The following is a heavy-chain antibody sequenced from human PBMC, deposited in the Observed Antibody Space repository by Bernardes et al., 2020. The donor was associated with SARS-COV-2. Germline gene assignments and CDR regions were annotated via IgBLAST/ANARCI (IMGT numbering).Heavy chain of an antibody. J-gene: IGHJ6*02. CDR3: ASRHSSFAFYGLDV. D-gene: IGHD6-19*01. CDR1: GYTFTAFY. V-gene: IGHV1-2*02. Sequence: ASVKVSCKTSGYTFTAFYIHWLRQAPGQRLEWMGWIDPKSGGTTYEQKFQGRVTMTRDASSSTVYMELNWLRVDDTAIYYCASRHSSFAFYGLDVWGQGTTVIVSS. CDR2: IDPKSGGT.